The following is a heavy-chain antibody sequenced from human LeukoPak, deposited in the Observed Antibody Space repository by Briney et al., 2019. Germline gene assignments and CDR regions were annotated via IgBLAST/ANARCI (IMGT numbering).Heavy chain of an antibody. CDR3: ARLRDGHNSYLDY. Sequence: SETLSLTCTVSGGSISSSSYYWGWIRQPPGKGLEWIGSIYYSGSTYYNPSLKSRVTISVDTSKNQFSLKLSSVTAADTAVYYCARLRDGHNSYLDYWGQGTLVTVSS. D-gene: IGHD5-24*01. V-gene: IGHV4-39*01. J-gene: IGHJ4*02. CDR1: GGSISSSSYY. CDR2: IYYSGST.